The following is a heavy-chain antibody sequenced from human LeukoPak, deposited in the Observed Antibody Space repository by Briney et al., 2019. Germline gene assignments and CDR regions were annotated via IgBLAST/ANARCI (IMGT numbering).Heavy chain of an antibody. D-gene: IGHD6-13*01. CDR1: GGSISRNY. Sequence: SETLSLTCTVSGGSISRNYWNWIRQPPGKGLEWIGNIYYSETTNYNPSLKSRVSISVDTSKNLLSLKLSSVTAADTAVYYCARYGSSWVSPFDYWGQGTLVTVSS. CDR3: ARYGSSWVSPFDY. V-gene: IGHV4-59*08. CDR2: IYYSETT. J-gene: IGHJ4*02.